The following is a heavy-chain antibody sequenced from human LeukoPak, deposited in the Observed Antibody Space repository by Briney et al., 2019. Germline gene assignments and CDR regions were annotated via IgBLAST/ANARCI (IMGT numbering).Heavy chain of an antibody. V-gene: IGHV3-21*01. J-gene: IGHJ6*03. CDR1: GFTFSTYS. Sequence: GGSLRLSCAASGFTFSTYSMNWVRQAPGKGLEWVSSITSSSTSMYYADSVKGRFTISRDNAKNSLYLQMLSLRAEDTAVYYCARDLRYSSGWSASGMDVWGKGTTVTISS. CDR2: ITSSSTSM. D-gene: IGHD6-19*01. CDR3: ARDLRYSSGWSASGMDV.